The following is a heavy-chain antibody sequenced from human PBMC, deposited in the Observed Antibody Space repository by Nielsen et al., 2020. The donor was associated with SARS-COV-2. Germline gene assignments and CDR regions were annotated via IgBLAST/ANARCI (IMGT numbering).Heavy chain of an antibody. Sequence: SETLSLTCAVYGGSFGGYYWSWIRQPPGKGLEWIGEIYHSGSTNYNPSLKSRVTISVDKSKNQFSLKLSSVTAADTAVYYCARGGQLAGDDAFDIWGQGTMVTVSS. CDR1: GGSFGGYY. CDR3: ARGGQLAGDDAFDI. V-gene: IGHV4-34*01. J-gene: IGHJ3*02. D-gene: IGHD6-6*01. CDR2: IYHSGST.